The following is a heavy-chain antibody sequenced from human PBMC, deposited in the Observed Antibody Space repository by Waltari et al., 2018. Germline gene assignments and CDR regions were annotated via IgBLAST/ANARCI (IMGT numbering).Heavy chain of an antibody. D-gene: IGHD5-12*01. CDR3: ARDSGYDYLYYYYGMDV. CDR2: IYYSGST. Sequence: QVQLQESGPGLVKPSETLSLTCTVSGGSISSYYWSWIRQPPGKGLEWIGYIYYSGSTHYNPSLKSRVTISVDTSKNQFSLKLSSVTAADTAVYYCARDSGYDYLYYYYGMDVWGQGTTVTVSS. CDR1: GGSISSYY. V-gene: IGHV4-59*01. J-gene: IGHJ6*02.